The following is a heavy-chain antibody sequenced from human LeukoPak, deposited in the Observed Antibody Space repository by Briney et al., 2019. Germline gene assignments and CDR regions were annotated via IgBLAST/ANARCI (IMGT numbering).Heavy chain of an antibody. D-gene: IGHD2-2*01. CDR2: IYHSGST. Sequence: PSETLSLTCAVSGYSISSGYYWGWIRQPPGKGLEWIGSIYHSGSTYYNPSLKSRVTISVDTSKNQFSLKLSSVTAADTAVYYCARDVSSTSPASGWFDPWGQGTLVTVSS. CDR3: ARDVSSTSPASGWFDP. CDR1: GYSISSGYY. V-gene: IGHV4-38-2*02. J-gene: IGHJ5*02.